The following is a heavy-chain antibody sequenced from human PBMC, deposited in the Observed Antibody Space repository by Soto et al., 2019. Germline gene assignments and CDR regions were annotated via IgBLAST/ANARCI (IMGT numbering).Heavy chain of an antibody. D-gene: IGHD6-13*01. Sequence: EAQLLESGGDLVQPGGSLRLSCAASEFGFDDYAMSWVRQAPGKGLEWVSSITYTGVSTYYVDSVKGRFTISRDNSKDTLYLQMNSLRAEDTAIYYCAKASVWYPYFDSWGQGTLVTVSS. CDR3: AKASVWYPYFDS. CDR2: ITYTGVST. CDR1: EFGFDDYA. V-gene: IGHV3-23*01. J-gene: IGHJ4*02.